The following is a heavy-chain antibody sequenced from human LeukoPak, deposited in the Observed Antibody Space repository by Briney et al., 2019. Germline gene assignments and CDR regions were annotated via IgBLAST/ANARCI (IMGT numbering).Heavy chain of an antibody. D-gene: IGHD6-19*01. CDR1: GFTFSSYS. Sequence: PGGSLRLSCAASGFTFSSYSMNWVRQAPGKGLEWVALIWYDGSNKYYADSVKGRFTISRDNSKNTLYLQMNSLRAEDTAVYYCAKIWGSSGWYEYSFDYWGQGTLVTVSS. J-gene: IGHJ4*02. CDR3: AKIWGSSGWYEYSFDY. V-gene: IGHV3-33*06. CDR2: IWYDGSNK.